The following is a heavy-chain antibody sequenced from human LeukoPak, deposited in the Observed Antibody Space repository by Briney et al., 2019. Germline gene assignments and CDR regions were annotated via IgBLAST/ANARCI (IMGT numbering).Heavy chain of an antibody. D-gene: IGHD3-22*01. CDR2: IGSTI. V-gene: IGHV3-11*04. CDR3: ARGAPRWYYDSSGPMDV. CDR1: GFSFSDYY. J-gene: IGHJ6*03. Sequence: GGSLRLSCVASGFSFSDYYMSWIRQAPGKGLEWVSYIGSTIYYADSVKGRFTISRDNAKSSLYLQMNSLRAEDTAVYYCARGAPRWYYDSSGPMDVWGKGTTVTVSS.